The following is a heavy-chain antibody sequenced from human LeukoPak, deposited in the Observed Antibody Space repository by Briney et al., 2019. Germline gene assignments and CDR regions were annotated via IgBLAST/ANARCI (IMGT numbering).Heavy chain of an antibody. CDR1: GGSISSVSNS. J-gene: IGHJ3*02. V-gene: IGHV4-39*01. CDR2: IYQSGST. D-gene: IGHD5-24*01. CDR3: ARGQFSAFDI. Sequence: PSETLSLTCTVSGGSISSVSNSWGWIRQPPGKGLEWIGSIYQSGSTYYNPPLKSRVTISVDTSKNQISLKLTSVTPEDTAVYYCARGQFSAFDIWGQGTMVIVSS.